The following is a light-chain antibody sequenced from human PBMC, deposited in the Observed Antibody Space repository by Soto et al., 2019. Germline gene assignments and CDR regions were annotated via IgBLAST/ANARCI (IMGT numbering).Light chain of an antibody. CDR3: QHWVDYMWT. J-gene: IGKJ1*01. CDR2: KAS. V-gene: IGKV1-5*03. CDR1: QSISSW. Sequence: DIHLTQSPSTLSASVGDRVTITCRASQSISSWLAWYQQKPGKAPKLLIYKASTLESGVQSRFSGSGSGTEFTLTISSLQPDDFATYYCQHWVDYMWTLGQGTKVEIK.